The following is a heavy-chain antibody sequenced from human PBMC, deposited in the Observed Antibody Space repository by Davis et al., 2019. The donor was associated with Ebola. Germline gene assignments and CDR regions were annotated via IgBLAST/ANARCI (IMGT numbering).Heavy chain of an antibody. CDR3: AKGSIAVALFDC. D-gene: IGHD6-19*01. J-gene: IGHJ4*02. Sequence: PGGSLRLSCAASGFTFSGSAMHWVRQASGKGLEWVGRIRSKANSYATAYAASVKGRFTISRDDSKNTAYLQMNSLKTEDTAVYHCAKGSIAVALFDCWGQGTLVTVSS. CDR1: GFTFSGSA. CDR2: IRSKANSYAT. V-gene: IGHV3-73*01.